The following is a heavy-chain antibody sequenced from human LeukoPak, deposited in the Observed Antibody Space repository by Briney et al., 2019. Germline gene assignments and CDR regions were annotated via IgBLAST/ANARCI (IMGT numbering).Heavy chain of an antibody. CDR2: ISYDGSNK. V-gene: IGHV3-30*01. CDR3: ERVRYDSSGYYFGYYYYMDV. Sequence: PGRSLRLSCAASGFTFSSYAMHWVRQAPGKGLEGVSVISYDGSNKYYADSVKGRFTISRDNSKNTLYLQMNSLRAEDTAVYYCERVRYDSSGYYFGYYYYMDVWGKGPTVTVSS. J-gene: IGHJ6*03. CDR1: GFTFSSYA. D-gene: IGHD3-22*01.